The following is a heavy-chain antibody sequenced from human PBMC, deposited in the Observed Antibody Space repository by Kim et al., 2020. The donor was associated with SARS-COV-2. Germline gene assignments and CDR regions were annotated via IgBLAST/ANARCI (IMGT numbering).Heavy chain of an antibody. CDR1: GFTVSADH. J-gene: IGHJ5*02. CDR3: ARHDWFDP. V-gene: IGHV3-53*01. CDR2: LFSDSRT. Sequence: GGSLRLSCAASGFTVSADHMSWVRQAPGKGLEWVSLLFSDSRTFYADSVKGRFTISRDDSRNTVYLEMNSLRPEDTPAYYCARHDWFDPWGHGTQVTVSS.